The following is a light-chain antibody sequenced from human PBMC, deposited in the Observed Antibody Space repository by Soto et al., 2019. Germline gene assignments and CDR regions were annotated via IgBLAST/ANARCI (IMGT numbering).Light chain of an antibody. V-gene: IGKV3-11*01. Sequence: EIVLTQSPATLSLSPGERATLSCRASQSVSAYLAWYQQKPGQAPRFLIYDASNRATGIPARFSGSGSGTDFILTISSLEPEDSAVYYCQQRGSWPLTFGGGTKVDIK. J-gene: IGKJ4*01. CDR3: QQRGSWPLT. CDR1: QSVSAY. CDR2: DAS.